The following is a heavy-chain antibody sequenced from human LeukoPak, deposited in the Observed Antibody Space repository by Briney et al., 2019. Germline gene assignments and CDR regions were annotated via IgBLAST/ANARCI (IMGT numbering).Heavy chain of an antibody. CDR1: DFTFRSYG. Sequence: GGSLRLSCAASDFTFRSYGMHWVRQAPGKGLQWVASLWYDGTNKYHADSVKGRFTISRDNSQSALYLQMNSLRAEDTAVYYCARAHNNYDSGGYSALDYWGQGTLVTVSS. CDR3: ARAHNNYDSGGYSALDY. V-gene: IGHV3-33*01. CDR2: LWYDGTNK. D-gene: IGHD3-22*01. J-gene: IGHJ4*02.